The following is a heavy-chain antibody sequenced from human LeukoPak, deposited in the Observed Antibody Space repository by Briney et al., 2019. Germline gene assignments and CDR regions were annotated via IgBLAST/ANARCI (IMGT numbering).Heavy chain of an antibody. J-gene: IGHJ6*02. Sequence: PGGSLRLSCAASGFTVSSNYRSWVRQAPGKGLEWVSVLYPGGSTYYADSVTDRFTISRDNSKNTLYLQMYSLRAEDTAVYYCARDPRSGSYSGMDVWGQGTTVTVSS. CDR3: ARDPRSGSYSGMDV. CDR2: LYPGGST. CDR1: GFTVSSNY. D-gene: IGHD1-26*01. V-gene: IGHV3-66*01.